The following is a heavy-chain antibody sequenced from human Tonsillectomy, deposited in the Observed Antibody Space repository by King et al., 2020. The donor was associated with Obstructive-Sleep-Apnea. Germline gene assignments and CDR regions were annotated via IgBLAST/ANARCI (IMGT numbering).Heavy chain of an antibody. J-gene: IGHJ6*02. D-gene: IGHD1-26*01. Sequence: VQLVQSGGGVVQPGRSLRLSCAASGFTFSSYAMHWVRQAPGKGLEWVAVISYDGSNKYYADSVKGRFTISRDNSKKTLYLQMNSLRAEDTAVYYCARDRGGSWDYYYYGMDVWGQGTTVTVSS. V-gene: IGHV3-30-3*01. CDR2: ISYDGSNK. CDR3: ARDRGGSWDYYYYGMDV. CDR1: GFTFSSYA.